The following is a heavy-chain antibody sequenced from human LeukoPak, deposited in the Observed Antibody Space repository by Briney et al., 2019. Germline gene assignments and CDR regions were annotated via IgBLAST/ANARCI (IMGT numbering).Heavy chain of an antibody. CDR1: GFTFNSYV. Sequence: GRSLRLSCAASGFTFNSYVMHWVRQAPGKGLEWVAVISYDGSNKYYADSVKGRFTISRDNSKNTLYLQINSLRPEDTAVYYCARGDSLGATMTDLDYWGLGTLVTVSS. CDR2: ISYDGSNK. CDR3: ARGDSLGATMTDLDY. D-gene: IGHD1-26*01. V-gene: IGHV3-30-3*01. J-gene: IGHJ4*02.